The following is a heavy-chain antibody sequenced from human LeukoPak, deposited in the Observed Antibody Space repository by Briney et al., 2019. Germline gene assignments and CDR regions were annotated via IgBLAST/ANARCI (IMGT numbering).Heavy chain of an antibody. CDR3: ARGEVRAGVNY. CDR1: GGSFSGYY. Sequence: SETLSLTCAVYGGSFSGYYWSWIRQPPGKGLVWIGEINHSGSTIYNPSLKSRVTISVDTSKNQFSLKLSSVTAADTAVYYCARGEVRAGVNYWGQGTLVTVSS. J-gene: IGHJ4*02. D-gene: IGHD6-13*01. V-gene: IGHV4-34*01. CDR2: INHSGST.